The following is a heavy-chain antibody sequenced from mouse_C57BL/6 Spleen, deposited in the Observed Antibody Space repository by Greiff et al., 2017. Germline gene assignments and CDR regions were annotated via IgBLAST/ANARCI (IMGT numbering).Heavy chain of an antibody. CDR3: ARSAFYGSSYSYAMDY. J-gene: IGHJ4*01. V-gene: IGHV1-80*01. CDR2: IYPGDGDT. D-gene: IGHD1-1*01. Sequence: QVQLQQSGAELVKPGASVKISCKASGYAFSSYWMNWVKQRPGTGLEWIGQIYPGDGDTNYNGKFKGKATLTADKSSSTTYMQLSSLTSEDSAGYICARSAFYGSSYSYAMDYWGQGTSVTVSS. CDR1: GYAFSSYW.